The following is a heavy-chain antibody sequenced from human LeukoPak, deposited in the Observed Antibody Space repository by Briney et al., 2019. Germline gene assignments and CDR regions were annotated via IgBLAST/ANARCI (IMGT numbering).Heavy chain of an antibody. J-gene: IGHJ5*02. CDR1: GYTFTSYG. CDR3: ARDIVADNWFDP. D-gene: IGHD5-12*01. Sequence: EASVNVSCKASGYTFTSYGISWVRQAPGQGLEWMGGIIPIFGTANYAQKFQGRVTITADESTSTAYMQLSSLKSEDTAVYYCARDIVADNWFDPWGQGTLVTVSS. V-gene: IGHV1-69*13. CDR2: IIPIFGTA.